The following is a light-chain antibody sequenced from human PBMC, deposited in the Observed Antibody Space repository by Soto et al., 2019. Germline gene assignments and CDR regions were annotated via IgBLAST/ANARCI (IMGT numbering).Light chain of an antibody. CDR1: QSVSSN. Sequence: EIVMTQSASTLSVSPGERATLSCGASQSVSSNLAWYQQKPGQAPRLLIYGASTRATGIPDRFSGSGSGTDFTLTISRLETEDFAVYYCQQYTTSSWTFGQGTKVDIK. CDR2: GAS. CDR3: QQYTTSSWT. V-gene: IGKV3D-15*01. J-gene: IGKJ1*01.